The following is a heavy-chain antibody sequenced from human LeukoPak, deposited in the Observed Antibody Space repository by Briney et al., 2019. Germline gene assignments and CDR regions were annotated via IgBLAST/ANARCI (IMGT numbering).Heavy chain of an antibody. V-gene: IGHV3-33*06. CDR3: AKDLGCSTFGGVIDNYFDY. CDR2: IWYDGSNK. D-gene: IGHD3-16*02. J-gene: IGHJ4*02. CDR1: GFTFSSYG. Sequence: GRSLRLSCAASGFTFSSYGMHWVRQAPGKGLEWVAVIWYDGSNKYYAVSVKGRFTISRDNSKNTLYLQMNSLRAEDTAVYYCAKDLGCSTFGGVIDNYFDYWGQGTLVTVSS.